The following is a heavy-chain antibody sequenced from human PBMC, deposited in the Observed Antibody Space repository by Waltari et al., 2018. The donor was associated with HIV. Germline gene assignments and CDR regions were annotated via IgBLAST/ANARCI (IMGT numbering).Heavy chain of an antibody. CDR2: IVPRFGAT. Sequence: QVQLVQSGAEMKMPESSVKVSCKASGGGFSSYTLSWVRQAPGQGLEWMGGIVPRFGATSYTQKFRGRVMISADESTSTVYLELTSLRPDDTAVFYCARGGCSGRTCYSKSFDLWGQGTRVTVSS. V-gene: IGHV1-69*01. CDR1: GGGFSSYT. J-gene: IGHJ3*01. CDR3: ARGGCSGRTCYSKSFDL. D-gene: IGHD2-15*01.